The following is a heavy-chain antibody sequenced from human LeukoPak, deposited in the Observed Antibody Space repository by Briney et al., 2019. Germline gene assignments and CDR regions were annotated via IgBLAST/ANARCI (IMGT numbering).Heavy chain of an antibody. CDR2: VNHSGSS. V-gene: IGHV4-34*01. CDR3: ARGGPGQQLVLVY. CDR1: GEFFRGSY. D-gene: IGHD6-13*01. J-gene: IGHJ4*02. Sequence: SETLSLTSAVYGEFFRGSYWSWIRPPPGKGVEWIGDVNHSGSSNYNPSLKSRVTISVDTSKNQFSLKLSSVTAADTAVYYCARGGPGQQLVLVYWGQGTLVTVSS.